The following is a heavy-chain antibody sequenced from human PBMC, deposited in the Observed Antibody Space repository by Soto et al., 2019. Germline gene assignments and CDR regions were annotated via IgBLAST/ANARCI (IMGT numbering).Heavy chain of an antibody. V-gene: IGHV3-33*08. CDR3: ARSTHYFDY. CDR1: GFTFTMYT. Sequence: PGGSLRLSCAASGFTFTMYTMHWVRQAPGKGLEWVAVIWYDGSNKYYADSVKGRFTISRDNSKNTLYLQMNSLRAEDTAVYYCARSTHYFDYRGQGTLVTVAS. J-gene: IGHJ4*02. D-gene: IGHD4-17*01. CDR2: IWYDGSNK.